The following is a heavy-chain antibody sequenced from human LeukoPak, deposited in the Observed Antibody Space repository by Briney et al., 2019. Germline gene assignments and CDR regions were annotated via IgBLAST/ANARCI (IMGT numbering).Heavy chain of an antibody. D-gene: IGHD3-16*01. CDR3: ARPPNGHYFDY. CDR2: IYYSGST. CDR1: GGSISSSSYY. V-gene: IGHV4-39*01. J-gene: IGHJ4*02. Sequence: PSETLSLNCTVSGGSISSSSYYWGWIRQPPGKGLEWIGSIYYSGSTYYNPSLKRRVTLSVHTTKNQFSLKLSSVTAADTAVYYCARPPNGHYFDYWGQGTLVTVSS.